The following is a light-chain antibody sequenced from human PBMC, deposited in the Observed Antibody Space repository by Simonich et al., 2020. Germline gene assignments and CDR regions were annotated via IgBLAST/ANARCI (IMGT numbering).Light chain of an antibody. J-gene: IGKJ1*01. CDR2: KAS. V-gene: IGKV1-5*03. Sequence: DIQMPQSPSTLSASVGDRVTITCRASQIISSWLACYQQKPGKAPKLLIYKASSLESGVPSRFSGRGSGTEFTLTISSLQPDDFATYYCQQYNSYSRTFGQGTKVEIK. CDR3: QQYNSYSRT. CDR1: QIISSW.